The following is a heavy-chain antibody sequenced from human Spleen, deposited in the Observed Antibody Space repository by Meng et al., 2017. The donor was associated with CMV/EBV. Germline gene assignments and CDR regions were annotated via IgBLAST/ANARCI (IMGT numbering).Heavy chain of an antibody. CDR1: GYNSTSYG. CDR3: ATDPTNYGDYFDY. D-gene: IGHD4-17*01. CDR2: ISVQTGNT. Sequence: KASGYNSTSYGISWVRQAPGRGLEWMGWISVQTGNTNYARRFKGRVPMTTDTSTNSVYMELRSLRSDDTALYYCATDPTNYGDYFDYWGQGTLVTVSS. J-gene: IGHJ4*02. V-gene: IGHV1-18*01.